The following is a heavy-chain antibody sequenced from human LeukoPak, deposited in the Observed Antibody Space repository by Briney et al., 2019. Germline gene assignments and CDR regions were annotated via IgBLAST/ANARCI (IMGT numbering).Heavy chain of an antibody. CDR3: AKELYYHGLFDWLFDY. D-gene: IGHD3-9*01. CDR2: ISSSGSTI. J-gene: IGHJ4*02. Sequence: GGSLRLSCAASGFTFSSYEMNWVRQAPGKGLEWVSYISSSGSTIYYADSVKGRFTISRDNSKNTLYLQMNSLRAEDTAVYYCAKELYYHGLFDWLFDYWGQGTLVTVSS. V-gene: IGHV3-48*03. CDR1: GFTFSSYE.